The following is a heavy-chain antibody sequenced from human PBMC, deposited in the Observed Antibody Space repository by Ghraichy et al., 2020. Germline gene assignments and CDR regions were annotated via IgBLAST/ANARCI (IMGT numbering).Heavy chain of an antibody. CDR3: ARAPTMVRQYNWFDP. J-gene: IGHJ5*02. CDR2: SIPIFGTA. D-gene: IGHD3-10*01. V-gene: IGHV1-69*13. Sequence: SVKVSCKASGGTFSSYAISWVRQAPGQGLEWMGGSIPIFGTANYAQKFQGRVTITADESTSTAYMELSSLRSADTAVYYCARAPTMVRQYNWFDPWGQGTLVTVSS. CDR1: GGTFSSYA.